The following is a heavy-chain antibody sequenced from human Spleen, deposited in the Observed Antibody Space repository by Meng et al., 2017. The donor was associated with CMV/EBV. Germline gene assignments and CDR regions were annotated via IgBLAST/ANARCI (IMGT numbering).Heavy chain of an antibody. CDR2: ISYDGINK. D-gene: IGHD4-11*01. V-gene: IGHV3-30*04. CDR3: ASHMTTDYYYYGMDV. Sequence: GGSLRLSCAASGFTFSTYAMHWVRQAPGKGLEWVTVISYDGINKYYADSVKGRFTISRDNSKNTLYLQMNSLRPEDTAVYYCASHMTTDYYYYGMDVWGQGTTVTVSS. J-gene: IGHJ6*02. CDR1: GFTFSTYA.